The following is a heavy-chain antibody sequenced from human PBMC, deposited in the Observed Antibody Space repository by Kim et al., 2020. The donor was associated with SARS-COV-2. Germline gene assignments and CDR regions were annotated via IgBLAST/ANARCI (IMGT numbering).Heavy chain of an antibody. Sequence: ADALKGRFSVSRDNAKNSLKLQMNSLGAEDTALYCCARGFSRGRYGAFDIWGQGTMVTVSS. V-gene: IGHV3-20*03. D-gene: IGHD6-19*01. J-gene: IGHJ3*02. CDR3: ARGFSRGRYGAFDI.